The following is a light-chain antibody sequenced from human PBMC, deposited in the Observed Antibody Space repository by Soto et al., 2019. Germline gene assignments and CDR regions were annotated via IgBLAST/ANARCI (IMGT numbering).Light chain of an antibody. J-gene: IGKJ4*01. V-gene: IGKV1-12*01. CDR1: QDIERW. Sequence: DIQMTQSPSSLSASVGDRVSITCRASQDIERWLAWYQQKPGEAPKVLIYAASSLQSGVPSRLRGSGSVKHLSLTISSLQPEDFATYYCKQSKSFQLTLGGGTKVDIK. CDR2: AAS. CDR3: KQSKSFQLT.